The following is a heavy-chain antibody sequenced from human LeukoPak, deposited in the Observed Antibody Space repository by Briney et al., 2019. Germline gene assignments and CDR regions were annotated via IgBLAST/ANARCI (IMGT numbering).Heavy chain of an antibody. Sequence: QPGGSLRLSCAASGFTFNTYWMHWVRQAPGKGLVWISRISFDGSTTSYAGSVKGRFTISRDNAKNTLYLQMNSLRAEDTAVYYCARGNIVIVPDYWGQGTLVTVSS. CDR1: GFTFNTYW. V-gene: IGHV3-74*03. D-gene: IGHD2/OR15-2a*01. CDR2: ISFDGSTT. J-gene: IGHJ4*02. CDR3: ARGNIVIVPDY.